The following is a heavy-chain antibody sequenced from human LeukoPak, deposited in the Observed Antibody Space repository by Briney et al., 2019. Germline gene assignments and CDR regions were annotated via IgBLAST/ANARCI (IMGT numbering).Heavy chain of an antibody. J-gene: IGHJ4*02. CDR1: GFTFSSYA. Sequence: SGGSLRLSCAASGFTFSSYAMSWVRQAPGKGLEWVSAISGSGGSTYYADSVKGRFTISRDNSKNTLYLQMNSLRAEDTAVYYCAEGSYDSSGYYYYFDYWGQGTLVTVSS. D-gene: IGHD3-22*01. CDR3: AEGSYDSSGYYYYFDY. V-gene: IGHV3-23*01. CDR2: ISGSGGST.